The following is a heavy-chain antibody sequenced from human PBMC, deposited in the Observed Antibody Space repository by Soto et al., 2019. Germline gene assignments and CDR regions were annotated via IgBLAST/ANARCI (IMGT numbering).Heavy chain of an antibody. D-gene: IGHD2-21*02. J-gene: IGHJ4*02. CDR1: RFTFSAYA. CDR2: ISYDGSNK. CDR3: AKGGRAYCGGDCRYYFDY. V-gene: IGHV3-30*18. Sequence: ESGGGVVQPGRSLRLSCAASRFTFSAYAMHWVRQAPGKGLEWVAVISYDGSNKFYADSVKGRFTISRDNSKNTLYLQMNSRPEDTAVYYCAKGGRAYCGGDCRYYFDYWGQGTQVTVSS.